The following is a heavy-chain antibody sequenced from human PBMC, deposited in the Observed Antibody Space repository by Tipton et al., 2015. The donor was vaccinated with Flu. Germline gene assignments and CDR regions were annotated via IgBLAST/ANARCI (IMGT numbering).Heavy chain of an antibody. CDR3: ARVSSSSSWSQDWYFDL. J-gene: IGHJ2*01. Sequence: TLSLTCTVSGGSISSYYWSWIRQPPGKGLEWIGYIYYSGSTNHNPSPKSRVTISVDTSKNQFSLKLSSVTAADTAVYYCARVSSSSSWSQDWYFDLWGRGTLVTVSS. V-gene: IGHV4-59*01. D-gene: IGHD6-13*01. CDR1: GGSISSYY. CDR2: IYYSGST.